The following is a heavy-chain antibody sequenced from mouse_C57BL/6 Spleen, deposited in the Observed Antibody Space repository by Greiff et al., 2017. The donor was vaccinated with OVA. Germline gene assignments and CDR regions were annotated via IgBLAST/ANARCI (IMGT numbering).Heavy chain of an antibody. V-gene: IGHV1-72*01. CDR3: ASPLFYGSSHDY. J-gene: IGHJ2*01. Sequence: VQVVESGAELVKPGASVKLSCKASGYTFTSYWMHWVKQRPGRGLEWIGRIDPNSGGTKYNEKFKSKATLTVDKPSSTAYMQLSSLTSEDSAVYYCASPLFYGSSHDYWGQGTTLTVSS. CDR2: IDPNSGGT. D-gene: IGHD1-1*01. CDR1: GYTFTSYW.